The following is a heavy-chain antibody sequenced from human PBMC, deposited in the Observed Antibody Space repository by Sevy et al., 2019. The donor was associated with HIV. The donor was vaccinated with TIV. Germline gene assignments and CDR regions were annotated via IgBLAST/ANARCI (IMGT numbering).Heavy chain of an antibody. CDR3: ARDPTSLTPDYYGSEYYFDY. CDR2: IKQDGSEK. Sequence: GGSLRLSCAASGFTFSSYWMSWVRQAPGKGLEWVANIKQDGSEKYYVDSVKGRFTISRDNAKNSLYLQMNSLRAEDTAVYYCARDPTSLTPDYYGSEYYFDYWGQGTLVTVSS. J-gene: IGHJ4*02. D-gene: IGHD3-10*01. V-gene: IGHV3-7*01. CDR1: GFTFSSYW.